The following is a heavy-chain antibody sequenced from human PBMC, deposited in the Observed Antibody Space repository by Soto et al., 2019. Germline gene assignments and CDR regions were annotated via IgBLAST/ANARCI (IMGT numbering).Heavy chain of an antibody. J-gene: IGHJ6*02. CDR2: IYPGDSDT. D-gene: IGHD5-18*01. V-gene: IGHV5-51*01. CDR3: ARHSTTGIQLWLKSYYYGMDV. Sequence: GESLKISCKGSGYSFTSYWIGWVRQMPGKGLEWMGIIYPGDSDTRYSPYFQGQVTISADKSISTAYLQWSSLKASDTAMYYCARHSTTGIQLWLKSYYYGMDVWGQGTTVTVSS. CDR1: GYSFTSYW.